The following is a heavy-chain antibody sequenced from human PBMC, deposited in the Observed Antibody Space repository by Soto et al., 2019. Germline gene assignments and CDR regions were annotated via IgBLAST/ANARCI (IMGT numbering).Heavy chain of an antibody. CDR3: AAYYYDSSGRSTYFDY. Sequence: PGGSLRLSCAASGFTFSNYGMSWVRQVPGKGLEWVSGISGSGGSTYYADSVKGRFTISRDNSKNTLYLQMNSLRAEDTAVYYCAAYYYDSSGRSTYFDYWGQGTLVTVSS. D-gene: IGHD3-22*01. V-gene: IGHV3-23*01. CDR1: GFTFSNYG. CDR2: ISGSGGST. J-gene: IGHJ4*02.